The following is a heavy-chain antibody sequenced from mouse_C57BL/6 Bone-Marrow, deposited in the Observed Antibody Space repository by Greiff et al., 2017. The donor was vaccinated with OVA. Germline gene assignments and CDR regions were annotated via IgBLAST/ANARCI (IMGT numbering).Heavy chain of an antibody. CDR2: IRNKANGYTT. J-gene: IGHJ4*01. V-gene: IGHV7-3*01. CDR1: GFTFTDYY. Sequence: EVKLMESGGGLVQPGGSLSLSCAASGFTFTDYYMSWVRQPPGKALEWLGFIRNKANGYTTEYSASVKGRFTISRDNTQSILYLQMNALRAEDSATYYCARPLYDYEEGWDYWGQGTSVTVSS. D-gene: IGHD2-4*01. CDR3: ARPLYDYEEGWDY.